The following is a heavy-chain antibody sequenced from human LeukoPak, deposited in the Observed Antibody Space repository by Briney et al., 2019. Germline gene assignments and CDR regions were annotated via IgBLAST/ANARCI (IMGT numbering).Heavy chain of an antibody. CDR1: GGSFSGYY. CDR3: ARRRVTMIVVVSNWFDP. Sequence: SETLSLTCAVYGGSFSGYYWSWIRQPPGKGLEWIGETNHSGSTNYNPSLKSRVTISVDTSKNQFSLKLSSVTAADTAVYYCARRRVTMIVVVSNWFDPWGQGTLVTVSS. J-gene: IGHJ5*02. CDR2: TNHSGST. D-gene: IGHD3-22*01. V-gene: IGHV4-34*01.